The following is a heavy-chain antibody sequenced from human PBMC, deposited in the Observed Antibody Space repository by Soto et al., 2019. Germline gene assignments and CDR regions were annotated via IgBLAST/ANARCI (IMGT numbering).Heavy chain of an antibody. V-gene: IGHV4-39*01. J-gene: IGHJ6*02. D-gene: IGHD6-19*01. CDR2: IYYSGST. CDR1: GGSISSSSYY. Sequence: KPSETLSLTCTVSGGSISSSSYYWGWIRQPPGKGLEWIGSIYYSGSTYYNPSLKSRVTISVDTSKNQFSLKLSSVTAADTAVYYCARQGPYSSGWYGFGYYGMDVWGQGTTVTVSS. CDR3: ARQGPYSSGWYGFGYYGMDV.